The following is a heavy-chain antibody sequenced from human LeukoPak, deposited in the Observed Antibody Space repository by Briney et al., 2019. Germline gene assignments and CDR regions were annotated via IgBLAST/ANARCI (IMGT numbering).Heavy chain of an antibody. CDR3: ARVGGYNSPFGY. J-gene: IGHJ4*02. CDR2: IYHSGST. V-gene: IGHV4-38-2*02. D-gene: IGHD5-24*01. Sequence: SETLSLTCTVSGYSISSGYYWGWIRQPPGKGLEWIGRIYHSGSTNYNPSLKSRVTISVDTSKNQFSLKLSSVTAADTAVYYCARVGGYNSPFGYWGQGTLVTVSS. CDR1: GYSISSGYY.